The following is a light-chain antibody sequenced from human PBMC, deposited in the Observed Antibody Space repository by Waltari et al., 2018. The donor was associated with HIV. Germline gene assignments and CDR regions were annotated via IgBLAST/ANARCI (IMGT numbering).Light chain of an antibody. CDR1: QSVTSSH. J-gene: IGKJ2*01. Sequence: EIVLTQSPGTLSFSPGERATLSCRASQSVTSSHLAWYQQRPGQSPRLLIYGASSRANGIPDRFSGSGSVTEFTLTITRLEPEDFAVYYCHQYGASPRTFGQGTKLEIK. CDR3: HQYGASPRT. V-gene: IGKV3-20*01. CDR2: GAS.